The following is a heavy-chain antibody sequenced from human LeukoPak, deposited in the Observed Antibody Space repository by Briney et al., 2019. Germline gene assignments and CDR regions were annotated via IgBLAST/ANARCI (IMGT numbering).Heavy chain of an antibody. CDR3: ARDDGSATLGFDS. V-gene: IGHV1-69*05. CDR1: GTTFSRSA. J-gene: IGHJ4*02. D-gene: IGHD1-26*01. CDR2: VIPILGTT. Sequence: SVKVSCKASGTTFSRSAISWVRQAPGRGLEWMGGVIPILGTTNYAQKFQDRVSITTDESMSTAYMEVSSLRSVDTAVYYCARDDGSATLGFDSWGQGTLVTVSS.